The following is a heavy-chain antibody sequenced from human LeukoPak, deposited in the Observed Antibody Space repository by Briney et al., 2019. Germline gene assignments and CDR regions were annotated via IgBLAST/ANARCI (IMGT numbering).Heavy chain of an antibody. CDR1: GGSISSGGYY. Sequence: SQALSLTCTVSGGSISSGGYYWSWIRQHPGKGLEWIGYIYYSGSTYYNPSLKSRVTISVDTSKNQFSLKLSSVTAADTAVYYCARGSRVGDAFDIWGQGTMVTVSS. V-gene: IGHV4-31*03. CDR3: ARGSRVGDAFDI. CDR2: IYYSGST. J-gene: IGHJ3*02.